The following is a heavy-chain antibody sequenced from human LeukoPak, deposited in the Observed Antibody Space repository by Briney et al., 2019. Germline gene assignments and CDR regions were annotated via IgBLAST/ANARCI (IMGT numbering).Heavy chain of an antibody. CDR1: GGSISRYY. Sequence: PSETLSLTCTVSGGSISRYYWSWIRQPPGKGLEWIGYIYYSGSTNYNPSLKSRVTISVDTSKNQFSLKLSSVTAADTAVYYCARDRYFEYWGQGTLVTVSP. CDR2: IYYSGST. V-gene: IGHV4-59*01. CDR3: ARDRYFEY. J-gene: IGHJ4*02.